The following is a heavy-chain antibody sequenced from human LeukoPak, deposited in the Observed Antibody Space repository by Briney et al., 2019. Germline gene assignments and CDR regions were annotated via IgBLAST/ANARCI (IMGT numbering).Heavy chain of an antibody. J-gene: IGHJ4*02. V-gene: IGHV4-4*07. CDR1: GGSISNYY. Sequence: SETLSLTCTVSGGSISNYYWNWIRQPAGKGLEWIGRIYTSGSTKYNPSLKSRVTMSVDTSKNHFSLKLSSVTAADTAVYYCARDRYYYDSSGYDPYFDYWGQGTLVTVSS. CDR2: IYTSGST. CDR3: ARDRYYYDSSGYDPYFDY. D-gene: IGHD3-22*01.